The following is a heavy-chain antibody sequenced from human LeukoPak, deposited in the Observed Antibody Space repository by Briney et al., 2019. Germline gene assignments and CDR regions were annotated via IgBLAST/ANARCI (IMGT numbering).Heavy chain of an antibody. D-gene: IGHD5-12*01. CDR3: VRSGYDYDWFDP. Sequence: ASVKVSCKAPGGTFSDYSISWVRQAPGQGLEWIGRILPLVGRLHYAQKFQGRFTLTADKSTTTVYMELSSLRSEDTAVYYCVRSGYDYDWFDPWGQGTLVTVSS. CDR1: GGTFSDYS. V-gene: IGHV1-69*02. J-gene: IGHJ5*02. CDR2: ILPLVGRL.